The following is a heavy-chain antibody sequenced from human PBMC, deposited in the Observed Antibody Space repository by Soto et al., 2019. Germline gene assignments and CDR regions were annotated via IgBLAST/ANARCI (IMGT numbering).Heavy chain of an antibody. Sequence: PGGSLRLSCAASGFTFSSYGMHWVRQAPGKGLEWVAVISYDGSNKYYADSVKGRFTISRDNSKNTLYLQMNSLRAEDTAVYYCAKDRLSSKSGTREHYYYYGMDVWGQGTTVTVS. CDR2: ISYDGSNK. V-gene: IGHV3-30*18. J-gene: IGHJ6*02. CDR3: AKDRLSSKSGTREHYYYYGMDV. CDR1: GFTFSSYG. D-gene: IGHD3-10*01.